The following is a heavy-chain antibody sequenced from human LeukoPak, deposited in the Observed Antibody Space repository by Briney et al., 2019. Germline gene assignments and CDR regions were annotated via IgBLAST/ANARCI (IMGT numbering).Heavy chain of an antibody. CDR1: GFTFSSYS. CDR2: ISGSNSYI. Sequence: PGGSLRLSCAASGFTFSSYSMNWVRQAPGKGLEWVSSISGSNSYIYYADSMKGRFTISRDNSKNTLYLQMNSLSAEDSAVYYCAREGSFYDSSGLDYWGQGTPVTVSS. CDR3: AREGSFYDSSGLDY. J-gene: IGHJ4*02. V-gene: IGHV3-21*01. D-gene: IGHD3-22*01.